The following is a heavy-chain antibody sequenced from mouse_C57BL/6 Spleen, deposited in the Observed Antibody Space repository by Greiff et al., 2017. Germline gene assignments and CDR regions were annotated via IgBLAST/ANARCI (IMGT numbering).Heavy chain of an antibody. V-gene: IGHV3-6*01. CDR2: ISYDGSN. J-gene: IGHJ4*01. CDR1: GYSITSGYY. D-gene: IGHD2-4*01. CDR3: ARENYDYYLAMDY. Sequence: EVKLVESGPGLVKPSQSLSLTCSVTGYSITSGYYWNWIRQFPGNKLEWMGYISYDGSNNYNPSLKNRISITRDTSKNQFFLKLNSVTTEDTATYYCARENYDYYLAMDYWGQGTSVTVSS.